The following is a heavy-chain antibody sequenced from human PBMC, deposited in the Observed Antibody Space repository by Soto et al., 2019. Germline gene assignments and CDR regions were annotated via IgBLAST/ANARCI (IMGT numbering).Heavy chain of an antibody. V-gene: IGHV1-69*12. Sequence: QVQLVQSGAEVKKPGSSVKVSCKASGDTFSTYTITWVRQAPGQGLEWMGGIIPRSGTSNYAQKFQGRVTITAEQSTSTAYMELSSLRSEDTAVYYCAREGFVLAPSTLNSDHYYYAMDVWGEGATVTVS. CDR3: AREGFVLAPSTLNSDHYYYAMDV. D-gene: IGHD3-3*02. CDR1: GDTFSTYT. CDR2: IIPRSGTS. J-gene: IGHJ6*02.